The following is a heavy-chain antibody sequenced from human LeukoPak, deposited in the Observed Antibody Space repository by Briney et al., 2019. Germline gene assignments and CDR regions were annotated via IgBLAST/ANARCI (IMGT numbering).Heavy chain of an antibody. J-gene: IGHJ3*02. CDR2: INHSGST. V-gene: IGHV4-34*01. D-gene: IGHD1-26*01. Sequence: SETLSLTCAVYGGSFSGYDWSWIRQPPGKGLEWIGEINHSGSTNYNPSLKSRVTISVDTSKNQFSLKLSSVTAADTAVYYCARNLRSPRVFDIWGQGTMVTVSS. CDR3: ARNLRSPRVFDI. CDR1: GGSFSGYD.